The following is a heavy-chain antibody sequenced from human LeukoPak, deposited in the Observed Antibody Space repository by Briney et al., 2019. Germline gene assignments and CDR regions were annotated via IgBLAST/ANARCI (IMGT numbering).Heavy chain of an antibody. CDR3: ARHSYQLGLGNWFDS. Sequence: SETLSLTCTVSDDSIISNSVFCAWIRQPPGRGLEWIGTINYRGSTYFKPSIRTRVSMSVDTSNNLFSLTLTSVTAADTAVYYCARHSYQLGLGNWFDSWGQGTLVSVSS. CDR2: INYRGST. CDR1: DDSIISNSVF. D-gene: IGHD2-2*01. J-gene: IGHJ5*01. V-gene: IGHV4-39*01.